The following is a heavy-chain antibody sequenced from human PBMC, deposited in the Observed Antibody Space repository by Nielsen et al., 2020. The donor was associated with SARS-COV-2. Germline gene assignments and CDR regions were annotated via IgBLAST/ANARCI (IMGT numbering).Heavy chain of an antibody. CDR2: VNLDATGK. CDR1: GFTFSDFW. D-gene: IGHD1-26*01. J-gene: IGHJ6*02. CDR3: VRDAGCGAMDV. Sequence: GESLKISCAASGFTFSDFWMSWVRQAPGKGLERVAMVNLDATGKYYLDSVRGRFSISRDNARNSLFLQLNSLRADDTAFYYCVRDAGCGAMDVWGPGTTVTVSS. V-gene: IGHV3-7*05.